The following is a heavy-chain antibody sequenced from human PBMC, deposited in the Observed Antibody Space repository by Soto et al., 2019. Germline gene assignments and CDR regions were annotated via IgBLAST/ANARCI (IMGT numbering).Heavy chain of an antibody. CDR1: GGSISSSNW. D-gene: IGHD6-13*01. CDR3: ARGKSGSWYYFDY. CDR2: IYHSGST. V-gene: IGHV4-4*02. J-gene: IGHJ4*02. Sequence: QVQLQESGPGLVKPSGTLSLTCAVSGGSISSSNWWSWVRQPPGKGLEWIGEIYHSGSTNYNPSLKTRLTISVDKSKNQLSLKLTSVTAADTAVYYCARGKSGSWYYFDYWGQGTLVTVSS.